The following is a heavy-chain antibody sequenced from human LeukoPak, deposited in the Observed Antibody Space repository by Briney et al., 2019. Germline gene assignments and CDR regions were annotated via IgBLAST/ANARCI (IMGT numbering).Heavy chain of an antibody. V-gene: IGHV4-34*01. CDR1: GGSFSGYY. Sequence: SETLSLTCAAYGGSFSGYYWSWIRQPPGKGLEWIGEINHSGSTNYNPSLKGRVTISRETSKNQFSLKLSSVTAADTAVYYCARGRVGGRAFXIWGXXTMVT. CDR2: INHSGST. J-gene: IGHJ3*02. D-gene: IGHD3-16*01. CDR3: ARGRVGGRAFXI.